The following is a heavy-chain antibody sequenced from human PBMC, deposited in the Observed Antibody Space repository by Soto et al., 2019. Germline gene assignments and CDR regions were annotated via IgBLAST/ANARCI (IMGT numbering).Heavy chain of an antibody. CDR2: INAGNGNT. CDR1: GYTFTSYA. D-gene: IGHD3-22*01. Sequence: GASVKVSCKASGYTFTSYAMHWVRQAPGQRLAWMGWINAGNGNTKYSQKFQGRVTITRDTSASTAYMELSSLRSEDTAVYYCARGGYYDSSGYYPTYYYGMDVWGQGTTVTVSS. V-gene: IGHV1-3*01. CDR3: ARGGYYDSSGYYPTYYYGMDV. J-gene: IGHJ6*02.